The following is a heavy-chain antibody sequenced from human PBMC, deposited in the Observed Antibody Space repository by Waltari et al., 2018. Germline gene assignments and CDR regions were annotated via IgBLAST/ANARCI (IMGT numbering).Heavy chain of an antibody. CDR3: ARGGVSGYMPFDI. V-gene: IGHV1-69*04. CDR1: GGNFSSDA. CDR2: IIPILGIA. Sequence: QVQLVQSGAEVKKPGSSVKVSCKASGGNFSSDAIGWVRQAPGQGLEWMGGIIPILGIANYAQKFQGRVTITADDSTSTAYMALSSLRSEDTAVYYCARGGVSGYMPFDIWGQGTMVTVSS. D-gene: IGHD5-12*01. J-gene: IGHJ3*02.